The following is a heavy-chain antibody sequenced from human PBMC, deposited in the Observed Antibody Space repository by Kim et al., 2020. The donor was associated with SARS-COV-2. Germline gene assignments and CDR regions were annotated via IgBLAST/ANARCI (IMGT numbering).Heavy chain of an antibody. Sequence: GGSLRLSCAASGFTFSNFWIHWVRQGPGTGLVYVSGISGDGNNNWYADSVKGRFTISRDNAKNTVYLQMNSLRAEDTAIYFCARDRRSTSADYYFDYWGQGILVTVSP. CDR1: GFTFSNFW. CDR2: ISGDGNNN. CDR3: ARDRRSTSADYYFDY. D-gene: IGHD1-26*01. V-gene: IGHV3-74*01. J-gene: IGHJ4*02.